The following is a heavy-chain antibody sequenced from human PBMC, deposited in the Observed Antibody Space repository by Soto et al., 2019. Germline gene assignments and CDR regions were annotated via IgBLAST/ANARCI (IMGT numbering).Heavy chain of an antibody. J-gene: IGHJ5*01. Sequence: GGSLRLSCAASGFKFSNYAMSWVRQAPGKGLEWVSLISATGGGTYYADSVKGRFTISRDNSHNTLYLQVHSLTAEDTAVYYCAKDRRAGGNSAFYFDFWGHGAQVTVSS. CDR3: AKDRRAGGNSAFYFDF. CDR1: GFKFSNYA. CDR2: ISATGGGT. D-gene: IGHD3-16*01. V-gene: IGHV3-23*01.